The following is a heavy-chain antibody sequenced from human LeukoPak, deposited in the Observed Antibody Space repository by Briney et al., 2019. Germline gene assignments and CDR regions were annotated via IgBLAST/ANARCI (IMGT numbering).Heavy chain of an antibody. CDR2: MSAYNGNT. D-gene: IGHD3-22*01. CDR3: ARVDYYDSSGYLYYFDY. J-gene: IGHJ4*02. V-gene: IGHV1-18*01. CDR1: GDTFSSYV. Sequence: ASVKVSCKASGDTFSSYVISCGRQAPGQGHEWMGWMSAYNGNTNYAQKPQGRVTMTTDTSTSTAYMALRTLRSDDPAVYYCARVDYYDSSGYLYYFDYWGQATLVTVSS.